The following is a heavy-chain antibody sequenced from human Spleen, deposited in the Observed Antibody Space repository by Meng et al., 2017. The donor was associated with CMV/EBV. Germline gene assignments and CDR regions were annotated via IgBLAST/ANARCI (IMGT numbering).Heavy chain of an antibody. CDR3: ARYPRAKYGPIY. J-gene: IGHJ4*02. CDR1: GGSINYYH. V-gene: IGHV4-59*01. CDR2: IYYSGST. D-gene: IGHD2-8*01. Sequence: SETLSLTCTVSGGSINYYHWSWIRQPPGKGLEWIGYIYYSGSTDYNPSLKSRVTISVDTSMNQFSLKLNSVTAADTAVYYCARYPRAKYGPIYWGQGTLVTVSS.